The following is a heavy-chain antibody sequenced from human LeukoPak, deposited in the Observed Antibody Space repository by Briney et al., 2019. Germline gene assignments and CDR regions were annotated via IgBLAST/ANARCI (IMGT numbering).Heavy chain of an antibody. CDR1: GGTFSSYA. D-gene: IGHD2-15*01. J-gene: IGHJ4*02. Sequence: SVKVSCKASGGTFSSYAISWVRQAPGQGLEWMGGIIPIFGTANYAQKFQGRVTITADKSTSTAYMELSSLRSEDTAVYYCARVPYCSGGSCYPRAFDYWGQGTLVTVSS. CDR3: ARVPYCSGGSCYPRAFDY. CDR2: IIPIFGTA. V-gene: IGHV1-69*06.